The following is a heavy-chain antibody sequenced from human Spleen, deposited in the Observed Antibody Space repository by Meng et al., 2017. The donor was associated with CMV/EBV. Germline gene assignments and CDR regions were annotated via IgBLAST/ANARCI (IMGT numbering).Heavy chain of an antibody. V-gene: IGHV1-46*01. CDR3: ARTSYGDYDFGY. J-gene: IGHJ4*02. D-gene: IGHD4-17*01. CDR1: GGTFSSYA. CDR2: INPSGGST. Sequence: VQLVQSGAGVKKPGSSVKVSCKASGGTFSSYAISWVRQAPGQGLEWMGIINPSGGSTSYAQKFQGRVTMTRDTSTSTVYMELSSLRSEDTAVYYCARTSYGDYDFGYWGQGTLVTVSS.